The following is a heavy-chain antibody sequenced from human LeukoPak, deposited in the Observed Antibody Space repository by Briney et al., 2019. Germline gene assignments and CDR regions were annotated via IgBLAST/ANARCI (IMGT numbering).Heavy chain of an antibody. CDR2: IYHSGST. J-gene: IGHJ6*03. CDR1: GGSISSSNW. Sequence: PSETLSLTCAVSGGSISSSNWWSWVRPPPGKGLEWIGEIYHSGSTNYNPSLKSRVTISVDKSKNQFSLKLNSVTAADTAVYYCARQHYSSTWGKYYMDVWGKGTTVTISS. CDR3: ARQHYSSTWGKYYMDV. V-gene: IGHV4-4*02. D-gene: IGHD6-13*01.